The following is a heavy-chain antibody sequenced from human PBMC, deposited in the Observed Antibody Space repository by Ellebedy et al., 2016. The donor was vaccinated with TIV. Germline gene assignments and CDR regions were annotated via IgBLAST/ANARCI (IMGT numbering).Heavy chain of an antibody. CDR2: INSKSDGGTT. D-gene: IGHD1-26*01. Sequence: GESLKISCAASGFTFSNAWMSWVRQAPGKGLEWVGRINSKSDGGTTDYAATVKGRFTISRDDSKNTLYLQMNSLKTEDTAVYYCTSVSWERTPWGQGTLVTVSS. CDR3: TSVSWERTP. CDR1: GFTFSNAW. J-gene: IGHJ5*02. V-gene: IGHV3-15*01.